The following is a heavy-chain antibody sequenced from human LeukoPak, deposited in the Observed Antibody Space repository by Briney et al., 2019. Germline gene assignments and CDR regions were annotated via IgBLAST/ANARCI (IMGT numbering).Heavy chain of an antibody. CDR2: IYYTVST. J-gene: IGHJ6*03. CDR1: SGSISSNNYY. D-gene: IGHD3-9*01. Sequence: PSETLSLTCTVSSGSISSNNYYCGWIRQPPGKGLEWIGSIYYTVSTFYNPSLKSRVTMSLDALKNQFTLKVTSVTATDTAVYYCARLVSYDVLTENFYKYYMVVWGKGTTVTVSS. CDR3: ARLVSYDVLTENFYKYYMVV. V-gene: IGHV4-39*01.